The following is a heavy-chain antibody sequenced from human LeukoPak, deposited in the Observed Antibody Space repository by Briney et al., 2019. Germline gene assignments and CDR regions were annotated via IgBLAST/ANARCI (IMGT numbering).Heavy chain of an antibody. CDR3: VRRNTILGVVVVNDFEY. V-gene: IGHV3-30*02. D-gene: IGHD3-3*01. CDR1: GFNFSSRG. J-gene: IGHJ4*02. Sequence: GGSLRLSCAASGFNFSSRGMHWVRQAPGKGLEWAAYIHHDGSSIYYVESVKGRFTVSRDNSKNRLYLQMNTLRAEDSAIYYCVRRNTILGVVVVNDFEYWGQGTQVTVAS. CDR2: IHHDGSSI.